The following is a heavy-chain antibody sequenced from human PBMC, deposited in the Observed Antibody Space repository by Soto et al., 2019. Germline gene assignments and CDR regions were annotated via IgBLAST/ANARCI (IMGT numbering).Heavy chain of an antibody. J-gene: IGHJ5*02. CDR2: IYHSGST. V-gene: IGHV4-30-2*01. CDR1: GGSISSGGYS. D-gene: IGHD2-2*01. CDR3: ARVPDR. Sequence: TSETLSLTCGGSGGSISSGGYSWSWIRQPPGKGLEWIGYIYHSGSTYYNPSLKSRVTISVDRSKNQFSLKLSSVTAADTAVYYCARVPDRWGQGTLVTVSS.